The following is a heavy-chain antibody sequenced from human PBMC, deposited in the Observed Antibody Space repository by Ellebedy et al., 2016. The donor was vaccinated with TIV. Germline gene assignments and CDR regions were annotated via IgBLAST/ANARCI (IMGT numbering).Heavy chain of an antibody. J-gene: IGHJ4*02. CDR1: GYALSDLS. V-gene: IGHV1-24*01. CDR2: FDYINGER. D-gene: IGHD1-26*01. Sequence: AASVKVSCKVSGYALSDLSLYWVRHAPGKGLEWMGAFDYINGERVYAQKLQGRVTMTEDTSTDTGYMELSSLRSEDTAVYYCATAPLFSGNSPELNSWGQGTLVTVSS. CDR3: ATAPLFSGNSPELNS.